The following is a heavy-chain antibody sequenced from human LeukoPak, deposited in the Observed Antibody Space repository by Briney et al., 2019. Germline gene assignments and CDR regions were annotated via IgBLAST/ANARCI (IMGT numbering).Heavy chain of an antibody. CDR1: GYTFTGYG. V-gene: IGHV1-18*04. D-gene: IGHD6-19*01. J-gene: IGHJ4*02. CDR3: ARTKPRGWDIAVADDFDY. Sequence: ASVTVSCKASGYTFTGYGISWVRQAPGQGLEWMGWISAYNGNTNYAQKLQGRVTMTTDTSTSTAYMELRSLRSDDTAVYYCARTKPRGWDIAVADDFDYWGQGTLVTVSS. CDR2: ISAYNGNT.